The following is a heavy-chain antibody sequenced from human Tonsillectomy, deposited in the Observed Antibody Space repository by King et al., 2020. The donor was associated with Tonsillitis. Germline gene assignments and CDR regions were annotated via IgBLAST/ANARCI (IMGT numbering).Heavy chain of an antibody. D-gene: IGHD3-22*01. CDR1: GFSFSSYG. CDR3: AKDSWYGSSGYPDY. CDR2: IRGSGGTR. Sequence: DVQLVESGGGLVQPGGSLRLSCAASGFSFSSYGMTWVRQAPGQGLEWVSGIRGSGGTRYYVDSVKGRFTISRDNYNNKVHLQMNSLRAEDTAVYYCAKDSWYGSSGYPDYWGQGALVTVSS. V-gene: IGHV3-23*04. J-gene: IGHJ4*02.